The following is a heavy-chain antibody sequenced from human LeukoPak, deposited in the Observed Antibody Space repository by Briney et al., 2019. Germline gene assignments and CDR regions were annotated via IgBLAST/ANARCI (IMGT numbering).Heavy chain of an antibody. CDR3: ARDHNYGSDY. J-gene: IGHJ4*02. V-gene: IGHV3-7*03. CDR1: GFTFRSYW. Sequence: GGSLRLSCAASGFTFRSYWMSWVRQAPGKGLEWVANIKEDGSEKYYVDSVKGRFTISRDSAKNSLYLQMNSLRVEDTAVYYCARDHNYGSDYWGQGTLVTVSS. CDR2: IKEDGSEK. D-gene: IGHD5-18*01.